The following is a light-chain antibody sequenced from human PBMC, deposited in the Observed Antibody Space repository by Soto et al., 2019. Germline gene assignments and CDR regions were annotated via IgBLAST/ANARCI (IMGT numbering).Light chain of an antibody. Sequence: PVTQSPSSLSASVGDRVAITCRASQSLSSSLAWYQQKPGKAPKLLIYAASTLESGVPSRFSATVSGTEFSLTITSLQPEDFATYYCQQLFDSPITFGQGTGLE. J-gene: IGKJ5*01. CDR3: QQLFDSPIT. CDR2: AAS. V-gene: IGKV1-5*01. CDR1: QSLSSS.